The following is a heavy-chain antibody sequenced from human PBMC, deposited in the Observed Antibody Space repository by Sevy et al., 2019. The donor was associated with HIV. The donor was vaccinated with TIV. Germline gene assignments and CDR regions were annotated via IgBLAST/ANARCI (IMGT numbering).Heavy chain of an antibody. J-gene: IGHJ4*02. Sequence: GGSLRLSCAASGFTFSSYWMSWVRQAPGKGLEWVANIKQDGSEKYYVDSVKGRFTISRDNAKSSLYLQMNSLRAEDTAVYYCAREEGTEDYGTDYWGQGTLVTVSS. CDR2: IKQDGSEK. D-gene: IGHD4-17*01. V-gene: IGHV3-7*01. CDR3: AREEGTEDYGTDY. CDR1: GFTFSSYW.